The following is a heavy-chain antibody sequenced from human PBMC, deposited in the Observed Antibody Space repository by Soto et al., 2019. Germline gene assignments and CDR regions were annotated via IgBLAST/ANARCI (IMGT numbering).Heavy chain of an antibody. CDR3: ARVEDFWSGYYY. CDR1: GGSFSGYY. J-gene: IGHJ4*02. CDR2: INHSGST. V-gene: IGHV4-34*01. Sequence: SLTCAVYGGSFSGYYGSWIRQPPGKGLEWIGEINHSGSTNYNPSLKSRVTISVDTSKNQFSLKLSSVTAADTAVYYCARVEDFWSGYYYWGQGTLVTVSS. D-gene: IGHD3-3*01.